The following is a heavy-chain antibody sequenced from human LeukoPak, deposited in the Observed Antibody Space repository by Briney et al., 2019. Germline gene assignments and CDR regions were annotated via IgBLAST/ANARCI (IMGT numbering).Heavy chain of an antibody. V-gene: IGHV3-30-3*01. Sequence: GRSLRLSCAASGFTFSSYAMHWVRQAPGKGLEWVAVISYDGSNKYYADSVKGRFTISRDNSKNTLYLQMNSPRAEDTAVYYCARGSGYFQHWGQGTLVTVSS. CDR1: GFTFSSYA. J-gene: IGHJ1*01. CDR3: ARGSGYFQH. CDR2: ISYDGSNK.